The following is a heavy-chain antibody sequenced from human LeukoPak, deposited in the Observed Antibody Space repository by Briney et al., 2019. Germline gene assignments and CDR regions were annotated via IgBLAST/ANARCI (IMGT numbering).Heavy chain of an antibody. CDR3: ARGLRYFDWLLFSYYMDV. Sequence: SVTLSLTCTVSGGSISSSSYYWGWIRQPPGKGLEWIGSIYYSGSTYYNPSLKSRVTISVDTSKNQFSLKLSSVTAADTAVYYCARGLRYFDWLLFSYYMDVWGKGTTVTIS. J-gene: IGHJ6*03. D-gene: IGHD3-9*01. V-gene: IGHV4-39*01. CDR2: IYYSGST. CDR1: GGSISSSSYY.